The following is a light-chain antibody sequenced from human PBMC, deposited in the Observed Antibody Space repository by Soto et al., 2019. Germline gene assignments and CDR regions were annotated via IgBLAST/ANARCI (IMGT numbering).Light chain of an antibody. J-gene: IGKJ5*01. V-gene: IGKV3-20*01. Sequence: DIVLTPSPGTLALSPGERATLSCRASQSVSSSCLAWYQQKPGQAPRLLIYGAPSRATGIPDRFSGSGSGTDFTLTISRLEPEDFAVYYCQQYGSSPLAFGQGTRLEIK. CDR3: QQYGSSPLA. CDR2: GAP. CDR1: QSVSSSC.